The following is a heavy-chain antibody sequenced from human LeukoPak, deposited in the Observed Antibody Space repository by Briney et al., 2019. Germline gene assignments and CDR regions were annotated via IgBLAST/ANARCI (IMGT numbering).Heavy chain of an antibody. CDR3: ARAGTCSSTSCDGGIEY. CDR2: ISTTSTYI. D-gene: IGHD2-2*01. CDR1: GFAFSSYN. Sequence: RGSLRLSCAASGFAFSSYNMKWVRQAPGKGLEWVSFISTTSTYIYYADSMKGRFTVSRDNSKNLLYLQMDSLRVEDTAVYYCARAGTCSSTSCDGGIEYWGQGTLVTVSS. V-gene: IGHV3-21*06. J-gene: IGHJ4*02.